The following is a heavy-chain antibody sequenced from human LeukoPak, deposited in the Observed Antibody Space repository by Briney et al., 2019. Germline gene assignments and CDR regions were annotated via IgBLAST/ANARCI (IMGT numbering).Heavy chain of an antibody. CDR1: GDSSSSSNW. CDR2: ISHGGNT. V-gene: IGHV4-4*02. D-gene: IGHD6-19*01. J-gene: IGHJ5*02. CDR3: ARGRGQQWLEPFDP. Sequence: SETLSLTCAVSGDSSSSSNWWSWVRQPPGKGLEWIGEISHGGNTNYNPSLKSRVTISLDNSKNQFSLKLNSVTAADTAVYYCARGRGQQWLEPFDPWGQGTLVTVSS.